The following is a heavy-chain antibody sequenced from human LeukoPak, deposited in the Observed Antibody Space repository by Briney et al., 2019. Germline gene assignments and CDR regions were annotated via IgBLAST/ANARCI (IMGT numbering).Heavy chain of an antibody. V-gene: IGHV3-7*01. CDR1: GFTFSHNW. CDR3: VRDMATGRFDP. Sequence: PTGGSLRLSCVASGFTFSHNWMTWVRQAPGKGLELVANIKHDGSDKYYVDSVEGRFTISRDNAKNSLYLQMNSLRVEDTAMYYCVRDMATGRFDPWGQGTLVTVSS. D-gene: IGHD5-24*01. CDR2: IKHDGSDK. J-gene: IGHJ5*02.